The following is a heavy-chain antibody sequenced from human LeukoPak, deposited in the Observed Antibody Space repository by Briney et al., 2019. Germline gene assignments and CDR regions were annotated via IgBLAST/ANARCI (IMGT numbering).Heavy chain of an antibody. CDR1: GFTFSSYA. CDR3: AKDSVLVLRYFDWLNY. Sequence: QSGGSLRLSCAASGFTFSSYAMSWVRQAPGKGLEWVSAISGSGGSTYYADSVKGRFTISRDNSKNTLYLQMNSLRAEDTAVYYCAKDSVLVLRYFDWLNYWGQGTLVTVSS. CDR2: ISGSGGST. D-gene: IGHD3-9*01. J-gene: IGHJ4*02. V-gene: IGHV3-23*01.